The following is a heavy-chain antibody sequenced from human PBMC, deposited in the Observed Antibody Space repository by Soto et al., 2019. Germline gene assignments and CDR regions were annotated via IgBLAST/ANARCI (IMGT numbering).Heavy chain of an antibody. D-gene: IGHD3-10*01. Sequence: GGSLRLSCVASGFPFNNFEMNWIRQAPGKGLEWISYITGGGATYYADSVKGRFTISRDNAKNSLFLQMNSVGVGDTAVYYCVGRGLSYFDHWGRGTLVTVSS. CDR2: ITGGGAT. CDR1: GFPFNNFE. V-gene: IGHV3-48*03. J-gene: IGHJ4*02. CDR3: VGRGLSYFDH.